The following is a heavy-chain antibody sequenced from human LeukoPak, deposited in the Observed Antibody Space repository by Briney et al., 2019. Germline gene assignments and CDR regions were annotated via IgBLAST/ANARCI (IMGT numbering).Heavy chain of an antibody. CDR2: ITRSSSYI. Sequence: GGSLRLSCAASGFTFSTYSMNWVRQAPGKGLEWVSSITRSSSYIYYADSVKGRFTISRDNAKNSLFLQMNSLRAEDTAIYYCARQTIIYGDYSDYWGKGTLVTVSS. V-gene: IGHV3-21*01. CDR1: GFTFSTYS. CDR3: ARQTIIYGDYSDY. D-gene: IGHD4/OR15-4a*01. J-gene: IGHJ4*02.